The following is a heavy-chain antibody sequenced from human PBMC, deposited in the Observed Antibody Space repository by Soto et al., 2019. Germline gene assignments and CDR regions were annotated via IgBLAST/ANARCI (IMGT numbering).Heavy chain of an antibody. D-gene: IGHD6-13*01. J-gene: IGHJ4*02. Sequence: PGGSLRLSCAASGFTFSSYGMHWVRQAPGKGLEWVAVIWYDGSNKYYADSVKGRFTISRDNSKNTLYLQMNSLRAEDTAVYYCARDPPGIAAEIDYWGQGTLVTVSS. CDR1: GFTFSSYG. V-gene: IGHV3-33*01. CDR2: IWYDGSNK. CDR3: ARDPPGIAAEIDY.